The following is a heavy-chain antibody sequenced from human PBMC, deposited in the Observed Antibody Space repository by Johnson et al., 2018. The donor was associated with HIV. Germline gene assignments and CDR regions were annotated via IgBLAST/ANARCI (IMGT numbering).Heavy chain of an antibody. Sequence: VQLVESGGGVVQPGRSLRLSCAASGFTFSSYGMHWVRQAPGKGLEWVAVIWYDGSNKYYADSVKGRVTISRDNSKNTLYLQMNSLRAEDTAVSYCAKVPGIGPSDAFDIWGQGTMVTVSS. CDR1: GFTFSSYG. J-gene: IGHJ3*02. CDR2: IWYDGSNK. V-gene: IGHV3-33*06. D-gene: IGHD3-16*01. CDR3: AKVPGIGPSDAFDI.